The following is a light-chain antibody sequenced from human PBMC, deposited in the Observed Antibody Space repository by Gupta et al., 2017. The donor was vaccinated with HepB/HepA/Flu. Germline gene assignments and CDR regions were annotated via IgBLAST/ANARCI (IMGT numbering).Light chain of an antibody. CDR1: QSVLYNSNNKNY. Sequence: DIVMTQSPDSLAVSLGERATINCKSSQSVLYNSNNKNYLAWYQQKPGQPPKLLIYWASTRESGVPDRFSGSGSGTXFTLTIXSLQAEDVAVYYCQQYSDTPCSFGXGTKLEIK. V-gene: IGKV4-1*01. J-gene: IGKJ2*04. CDR3: QQYSDTPCS. CDR2: WAS.